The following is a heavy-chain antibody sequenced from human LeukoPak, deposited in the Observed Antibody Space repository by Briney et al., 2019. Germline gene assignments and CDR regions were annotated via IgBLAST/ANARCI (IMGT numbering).Heavy chain of an antibody. CDR2: IYPGDSEP. D-gene: IGHD3-22*01. J-gene: IGHJ6*02. V-gene: IGHV5-51*01. Sequence: GESLKISCKGSGYSFTSYWIGWVRQMPGKVLEWMVIIYPGDSEPRYSPSFQGQFIISADKSNSTVYLQWSSLKASDTAMYYCARLDTSGYYYYGMDVWGQGTTVTVSS. CDR1: GYSFTSYW. CDR3: ARLDTSGYYYYGMDV.